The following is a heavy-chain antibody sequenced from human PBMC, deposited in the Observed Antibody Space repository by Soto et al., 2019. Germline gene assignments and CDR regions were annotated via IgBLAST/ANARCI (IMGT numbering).Heavy chain of an antibody. D-gene: IGHD4-17*01. J-gene: IGHJ4*02. CDR2: INEDGSDK. CDR1: GFTFSNYW. V-gene: IGHV3-7*01. CDR3: ARGTVAPGLDY. Sequence: EVQLVESGGGLVQPGGSLRLSCAASGFTFSNYWMNWVRQAPGKGLEWVANINEDGSDKYYLDSLKGRFTISRDNTKNLVYLQMNSLRVEDMAVYYRARGTVAPGLDYWGQGALVTVSS.